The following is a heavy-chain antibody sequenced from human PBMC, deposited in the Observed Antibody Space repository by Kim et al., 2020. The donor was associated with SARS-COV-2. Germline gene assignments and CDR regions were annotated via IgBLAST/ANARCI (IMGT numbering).Heavy chain of an antibody. Sequence: SETLSLTCTVSGGSISSSSYYWGWIRQPPGKGLEWIGSIYYSGSTYYNPSLKSRVTISVDTSKNQFSLKLSSVTAADTAVYYCARGNDSSGYYLLYYFDYWGQGTLVTVSS. CDR1: GGSISSSSYY. V-gene: IGHV4-39*07. CDR2: IYYSGST. J-gene: IGHJ4*02. D-gene: IGHD3-22*01. CDR3: ARGNDSSGYYLLYYFDY.